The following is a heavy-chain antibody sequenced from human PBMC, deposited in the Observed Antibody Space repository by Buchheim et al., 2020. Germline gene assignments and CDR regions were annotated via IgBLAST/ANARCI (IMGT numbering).Heavy chain of an antibody. J-gene: IGHJ4*02. D-gene: IGHD6-19*01. CDR3: ARVRASGWYFFDF. Sequence: QVQLQESGPRLVKPSETLSLTCTASGGSISGYYWSWIRQPPEKGLEWIGYVSYSGTTVYEPSLERRVTISVATPNKQLSLKLTSATAADTAVYYCARVRASGWYFFDFWGQGTL. CDR2: VSYSGTT. V-gene: IGHV4-59*01. CDR1: GGSISGYY.